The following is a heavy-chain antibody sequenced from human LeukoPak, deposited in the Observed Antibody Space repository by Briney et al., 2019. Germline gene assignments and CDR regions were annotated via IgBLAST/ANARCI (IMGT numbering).Heavy chain of an antibody. Sequence: ASVTVSCKASGYTFTSYGISWVRQAPGQGLEWMGWISAYNGNTNYAQKLQGRVTMTTDTSTSTAYMELRSLRSDDTAVYYCARVVYGSGSNLNWFDPWGQGTLVTVSS. CDR3: ARVVYGSGSNLNWFDP. D-gene: IGHD3-10*01. J-gene: IGHJ5*02. V-gene: IGHV1-18*01. CDR2: ISAYNGNT. CDR1: GYTFTSYG.